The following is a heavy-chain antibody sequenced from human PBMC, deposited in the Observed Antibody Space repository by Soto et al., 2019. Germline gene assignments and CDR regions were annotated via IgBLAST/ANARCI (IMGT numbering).Heavy chain of an antibody. J-gene: IGHJ4*02. Sequence: PGGSLRLSCAASGFTFSSYSMNWVRQAPGRELEWVSSISDSSTYIYYADSVKGRFTISRDNAKNSLYLQMNGLRAEDTAVYYCARGPRWLQPGWSFDYSGQGPLVTVSS. CDR3: ARGPRWLQPGWSFDY. D-gene: IGHD5-12*01. CDR2: ISDSSTYI. V-gene: IGHV3-21*01. CDR1: GFTFSSYS.